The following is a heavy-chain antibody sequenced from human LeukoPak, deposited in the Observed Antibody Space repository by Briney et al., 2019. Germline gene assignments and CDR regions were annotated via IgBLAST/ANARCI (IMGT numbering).Heavy chain of an antibody. CDR3: AGGPRIAVAGNFDY. CDR2: ISGSGGST. D-gene: IGHD6-19*01. CDR1: GFTFSSYA. J-gene: IGHJ4*02. Sequence: GGSLRLSCAASGFTFSSYAMSWVRQAPGKGLEWVSAISGSGGSTYYADSVKGRFTISRDSSKNTLYLQMNSLRAEDTAVYYCAGGPRIAVAGNFDYWGQGTLVTVSS. V-gene: IGHV3-23*01.